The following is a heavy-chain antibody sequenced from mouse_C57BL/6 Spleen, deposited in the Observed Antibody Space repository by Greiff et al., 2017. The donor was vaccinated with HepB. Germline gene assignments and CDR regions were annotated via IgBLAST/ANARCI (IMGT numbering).Heavy chain of an antibody. V-gene: IGHV3-2*02. Sequence: EVMLVESGPGLVKPSQSLSLTCTVTGYSITSGYGWNWIRQFPGNKLEWMGYISYSGNTNYNPSLKSRISITRDTSKNQFFLQLNSVTTEDTATYYCARTARIKYWGQGTTLTVSS. CDR2: ISYSGNT. CDR3: ARTARIKY. J-gene: IGHJ2*01. CDR1: GYSITSGYG. D-gene: IGHD1-2*01.